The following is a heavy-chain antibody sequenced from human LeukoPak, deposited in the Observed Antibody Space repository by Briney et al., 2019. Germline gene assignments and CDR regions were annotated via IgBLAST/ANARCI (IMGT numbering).Heavy chain of an antibody. CDR3: ARDRELGY. CDR2: IYNSGST. J-gene: IGHJ4*02. CDR1: GGSFSGYY. Sequence: SETLSLTCAVYGGSFSGYYWNWIRQPPGKGLEWIGYIYNSGSTNYNPSLKSRVTISVDTSKNQFSLKLTSVTAADTAVYYCARDRELGYWGQGTLVTVSS. D-gene: IGHD3-10*01. V-gene: IGHV4-59*01.